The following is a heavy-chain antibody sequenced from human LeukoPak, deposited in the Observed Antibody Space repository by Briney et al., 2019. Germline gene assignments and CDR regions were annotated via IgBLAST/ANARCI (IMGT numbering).Heavy chain of an antibody. J-gene: IGHJ4*02. D-gene: IGHD2-2*02. V-gene: IGHV4-59*01. CDR2: IYYSGST. CDR1: GGSISSYY. CDR3: ATLGDRYCSSTSCYTGFDY. Sequence: PSETLSLTCTVSGGSISSYYWSWIRQPPGKGLERIGYIYYSGSTNYNPSLKSRVTISVDTSKNQFSLKLSSVTAADTAVYYCATLGDRYCSSTSCYTGFDYWGQGTLVTVSS.